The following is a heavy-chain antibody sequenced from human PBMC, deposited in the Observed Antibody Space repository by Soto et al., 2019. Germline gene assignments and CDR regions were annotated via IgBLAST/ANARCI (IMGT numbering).Heavy chain of an antibody. D-gene: IGHD3-10*01. CDR2: IWYDGNNK. Sequence: VQLVESGGGVVQPGRSLRLSCAASGFTFSSYGMHWVRQAPGKGLEWVAVIWYDGNNKYYADSVKGRFTISRDNSKNTLYLQMNSLRAEDTAVYYCRGYRGEYFDYWGQGTLVTVSS. V-gene: IGHV3-33*01. CDR3: RGYRGEYFDY. CDR1: GFTFSSYG. J-gene: IGHJ4*02.